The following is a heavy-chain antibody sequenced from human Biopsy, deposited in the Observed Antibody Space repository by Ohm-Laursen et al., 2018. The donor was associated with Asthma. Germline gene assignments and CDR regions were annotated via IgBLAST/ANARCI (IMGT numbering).Heavy chain of an antibody. CDR2: IYYSGRT. V-gene: IGHV4-39*02. J-gene: IGHJ2*01. Sequence: TLSLTWIVSGDAMSTSGSYWGWIRRSPGKGLEWIGGIYYSGRTYYNPPLESCVTISVDTSKNLFSLKVTSVTAADTAVYYCARAVSSSSYWYFDLWGRGDLVTVSS. D-gene: IGHD6-6*01. CDR1: GDAMSTSGSY. CDR3: ARAVSSSSYWYFDL.